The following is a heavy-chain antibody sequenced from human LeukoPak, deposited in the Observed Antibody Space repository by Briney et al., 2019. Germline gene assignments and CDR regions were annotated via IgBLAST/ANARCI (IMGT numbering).Heavy chain of an antibody. CDR2: ISASGST. Sequence: SETLSLTCTVSGGSISSYYWSWIRQAAGKGLEWIGRISASGSTDYNASLKSRVTISVDTSKNQFSLKLSSVTAADTAVYYCARNGAMTVKYYYDSSGYHYFDYWGQGTLVTVSS. CDR3: ARNGAMTVKYYYDSSGYHYFDY. J-gene: IGHJ4*02. D-gene: IGHD3-22*01. V-gene: IGHV4-4*07. CDR1: GGSISSYY.